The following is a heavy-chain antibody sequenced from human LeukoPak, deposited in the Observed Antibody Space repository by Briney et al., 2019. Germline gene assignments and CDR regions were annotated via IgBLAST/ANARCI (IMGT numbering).Heavy chain of an antibody. CDR2: ISYDGSNK. CDR1: GFTFSSYG. Sequence: GGSLRLSCAASGFTFSSYGMHWVRQAPGKGLEWVAVISYDGSNKYYADSVKGRFTISRDNSKNTLYLQMNSLRAEDTAVYYCAKDQKAEGNYYMDVWGKGTTVNVSS. V-gene: IGHV3-30*18. J-gene: IGHJ6*03. CDR3: AKDQKAEGNYYMDV. D-gene: IGHD3-10*01.